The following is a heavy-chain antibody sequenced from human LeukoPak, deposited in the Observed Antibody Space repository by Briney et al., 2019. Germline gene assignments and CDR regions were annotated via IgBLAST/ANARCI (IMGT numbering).Heavy chain of an antibody. CDR2: ISSSSSTI. CDR1: GFTFSSYS. J-gene: IGHJ4*02. Sequence: AGSLRLSCAASGFTFSSYSMNWVRQAPGKGLEWVSYISSSSSTIYYADSVKGRFTISRDNAKNSLYLQMNSLRDEDAAVYYCSVRRVTMVRGVDFDYWGQGTLVTVSS. D-gene: IGHD3-10*01. V-gene: IGHV3-48*02. CDR3: SVRRVTMVRGVDFDY.